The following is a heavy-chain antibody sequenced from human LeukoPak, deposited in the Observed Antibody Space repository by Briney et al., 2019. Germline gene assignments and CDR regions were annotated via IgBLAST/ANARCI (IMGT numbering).Heavy chain of an antibody. J-gene: IGHJ3*02. CDR3: TRGYCSSGSCYSPYAFDI. D-gene: IGHD2-15*01. CDR2: IRMKAYGGTT. Sequence: PGGSLRLSCTASGFTFGDFAMSWVRQAPGKGLEWVGFIRMKAYGGTTEYAASVKGRFTISRDDSKTIAYLQMNGLKTEDTAVYYCTRGYCSSGSCYSPYAFDIWGQGTMVTVPS. CDR1: GFTFGDFA. V-gene: IGHV3-49*04.